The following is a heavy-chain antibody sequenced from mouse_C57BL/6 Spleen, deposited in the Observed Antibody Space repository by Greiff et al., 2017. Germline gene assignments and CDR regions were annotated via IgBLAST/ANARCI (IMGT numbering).Heavy chain of an antibody. CDR3: ARDLGYGSSYAMDY. CDR2: ISYDGSN. J-gene: IGHJ4*01. D-gene: IGHD1-1*01. CDR1: GYSITSGYY. V-gene: IGHV3-6*01. Sequence: EVQLQQSGPGLVKPSQSLSLTCSVTGYSITSGYYWNWIRQFPGNKLEWMGYISYDGSNNYNPSLKNRISITRDTSKNQFFLKLNSVTTEDTATYYCARDLGYGSSYAMDYWGQGTSVTVSS.